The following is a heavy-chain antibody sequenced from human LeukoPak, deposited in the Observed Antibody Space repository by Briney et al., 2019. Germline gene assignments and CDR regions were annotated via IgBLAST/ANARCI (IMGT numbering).Heavy chain of an antibody. CDR1: GGTFSSYA. Sequence: SVKVSCKASGGTFSSYAISWVRQAPGQGLEWMGGIIPIFGTASYAQKFQGRVTITADESTSTAYMELSSLRSEDTAVYYCAREGTAMVPFDYWGQGTLVTVSS. V-gene: IGHV1-69*13. D-gene: IGHD5-18*01. CDR3: AREGTAMVPFDY. J-gene: IGHJ4*02. CDR2: IIPIFGTA.